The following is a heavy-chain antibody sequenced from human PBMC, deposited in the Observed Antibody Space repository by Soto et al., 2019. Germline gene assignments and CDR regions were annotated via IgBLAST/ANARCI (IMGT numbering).Heavy chain of an antibody. CDR3: ARVRIAAAGTPFGVDY. D-gene: IGHD6-13*01. CDR2: IYYSVST. J-gene: IGHJ4*01. V-gene: IGHV4-31*03. CDR1: GGSISSCVYY. Sequence: QVQLQESGPGLVKPSQTLSLTCTVSGGSISSCVYYCSWIRQHPGKGLEWIGYIYYSVSTYYIPSLKSRVTISVDTSKNQSSLKLSSVTAADTAVYYCARVRIAAAGTPFGVDYWGHGTLVTVST.